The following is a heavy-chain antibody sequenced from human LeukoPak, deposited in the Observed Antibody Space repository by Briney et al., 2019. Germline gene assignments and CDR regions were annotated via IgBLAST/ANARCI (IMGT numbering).Heavy chain of an antibody. CDR1: GFIFSGSA. J-gene: IGHJ4*02. V-gene: IGHV3-73*01. CDR3: LSLWSGSYTPV. D-gene: IGHD3-3*01. Sequence: GGSLRLSCAASGFIFSGSALNWVRQASGKGLEWVGHIRSKTNSYATGYAASVKGRFTISRDDSKNTAYLQVNSLKTEDTDVYYCLSLWSGSYTPVWGQGTLVTVSS. CDR2: IRSKTNSYAT.